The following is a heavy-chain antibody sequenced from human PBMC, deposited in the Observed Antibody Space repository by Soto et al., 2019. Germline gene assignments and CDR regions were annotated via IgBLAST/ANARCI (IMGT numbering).Heavy chain of an antibody. J-gene: IGHJ4*02. CDR1: GFTFCSYG. CDR2: ISYDGSDK. V-gene: IGHV3-30*03. D-gene: IGHD6-13*01. Sequence: QVQLVESGGGVVQPGRSLRLSCAASGFTFCSYGMHWVRQAPGKGLEWVALISYDGSDKDYADSGKGRFTHSRDNSKNTLYLQMNSVRVEDTAVYYCGAGQYFSDYWGQAPLVTVSS. CDR3: GAGQYFSDY.